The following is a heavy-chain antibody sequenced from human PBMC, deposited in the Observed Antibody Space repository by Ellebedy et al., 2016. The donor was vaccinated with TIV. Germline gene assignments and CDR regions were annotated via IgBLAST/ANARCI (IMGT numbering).Heavy chain of an antibody. CDR2: IISSGSTI. CDR1: GFTFSDYY. CDR3: AREGDQTGSEPAAIKYSYYMDV. J-gene: IGHJ6*03. V-gene: IGHV3-11*01. D-gene: IGHD2-2*01. Sequence: GGSLRLSXAASGFTFSDYYMTWIRQAPGKGLEWVSYIISSGSTIHYADSVKGRFTISRDNAKNSLYLQMNSLRAEDTAVYYCAREGDQTGSEPAAIKYSYYMDVWGKGTTVTVSS.